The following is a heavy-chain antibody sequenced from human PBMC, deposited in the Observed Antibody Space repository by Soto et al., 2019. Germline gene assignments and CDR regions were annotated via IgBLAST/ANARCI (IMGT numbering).Heavy chain of an antibody. CDR1: GYTFTSYD. J-gene: IGHJ5*02. V-gene: IGHV1-8*01. CDR3: AREAATMVRGALWFDP. D-gene: IGHD3-10*01. CDR2: MSPKTANT. Sequence: ASVKVSCKASGYTFTSYDINWVRQTAGQGLEWMGWMSPKTANTGYAQKFQDRVTMTRSTSISTAYMELRSLRSDDTAVYYCAREAATMVRGALWFDPWGQGTLVTVSS.